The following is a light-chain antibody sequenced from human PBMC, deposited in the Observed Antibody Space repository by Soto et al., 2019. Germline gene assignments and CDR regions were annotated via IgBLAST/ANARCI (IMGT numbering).Light chain of an antibody. V-gene: IGLV2-14*01. CDR3: SSYTTSSTLV. J-gene: IGLJ2*01. CDR1: STDVGGYNY. Sequence: QSALTQPPSASGSPGQSVTISCTGTSTDVGGYNYVSWYQQYPGKAPKLMIYEVSNRPSGVSDRFSGSKSGNTASLIISGLQAEDEADYYCSSYTTSSTLVFGGGTQLTVL. CDR2: EVS.